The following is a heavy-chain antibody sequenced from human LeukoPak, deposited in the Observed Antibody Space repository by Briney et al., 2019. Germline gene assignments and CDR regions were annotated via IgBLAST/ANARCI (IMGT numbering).Heavy chain of an antibody. CDR1: GFTFINAW. D-gene: IGHD2-21*01. Sequence: GGSLRLSCAISGFTFINAWMYWVRQAPGKGLEWVARIKSREDGGTIDYAAPVQGRFIISRDDSRSTLYLQMNTLKTEDTAIYYCATYSLSWYWGQGTQVTVSS. V-gene: IGHV3-15*01. CDR3: ATYSLSWY. J-gene: IGHJ4*02. CDR2: IKSREDGGTI.